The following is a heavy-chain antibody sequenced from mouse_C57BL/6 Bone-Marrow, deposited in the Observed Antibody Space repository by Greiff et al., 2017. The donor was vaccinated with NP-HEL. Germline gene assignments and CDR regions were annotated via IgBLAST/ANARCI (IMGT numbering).Heavy chain of an antibody. D-gene: IGHD1-1*01. V-gene: IGHV1-7*01. CDR1: GYTFTSYW. CDR3: ARNYYGSSNAMDY. J-gene: IGHJ4*01. CDR2: INPSSGYT. Sequence: VQLQQSGAELAKPGASVKLSCKASGYTFTSYWMHWVKQRPGQGLEWIGYINPSSGYTKYNQKFKDKATLTADKSSSTAYMQLSSLTYEDSAVYYCARNYYGSSNAMDYWGQGTSVTVSS.